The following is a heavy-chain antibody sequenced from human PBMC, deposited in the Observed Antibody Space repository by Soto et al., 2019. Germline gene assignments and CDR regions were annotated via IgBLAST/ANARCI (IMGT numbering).Heavy chain of an antibody. Sequence: PGGYLRLSCAASGFIFTNYAMNWVRPAPGEGLEWDSAIVGRGNSADYADSVQGRFTISRDNSKNTLSLKMRSLKADDTAIYYCVREGRGSFDFWGRGTMVTVSS. CDR2: IVGRGNSA. D-gene: IGHD5-12*01. J-gene: IGHJ3*01. CDR1: GFIFTNYA. V-gene: IGHV3-23*01. CDR3: VREGRGSFDF.